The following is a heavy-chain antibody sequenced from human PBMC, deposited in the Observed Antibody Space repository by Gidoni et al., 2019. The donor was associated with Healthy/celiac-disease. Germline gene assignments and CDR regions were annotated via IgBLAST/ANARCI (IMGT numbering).Heavy chain of an antibody. CDR2: IYPGDSDT. CDR1: GYSFTSYW. Sequence: EVQLVQSGAEVKKPGESLKISCKGSGYSFTSYWIGWVRQMPGKGLEWMGIIYPGDSDTRYSPSFQGQVTISADKSISTAYLQWSSLKASDTAMYYCARSRFLEWFQTDNWFDPWGQGTLVTVSS. V-gene: IGHV5-51*03. J-gene: IGHJ5*02. D-gene: IGHD3-3*01. CDR3: ARSRFLEWFQTDNWFDP.